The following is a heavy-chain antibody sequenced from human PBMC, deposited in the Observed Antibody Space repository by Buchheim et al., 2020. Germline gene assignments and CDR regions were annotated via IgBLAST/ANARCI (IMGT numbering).Heavy chain of an antibody. J-gene: IGHJ4*02. CDR2: ISGSGSTM. V-gene: IGHV3-48*03. D-gene: IGHD4-17*01. CDR3: ARGGFYGDYVDY. CDR1: RFTFSNYQ. Sequence: EVQLVESGGGLVQPGGSLRLSCAASRFTFSNYQMNWVRQAPGKGLEWVSSISGSGSTMYYADSVKGRFTISRDNAKNSLYLQMNNLRVEDTAVYYCARGGFYGDYVDYWGQGTL.